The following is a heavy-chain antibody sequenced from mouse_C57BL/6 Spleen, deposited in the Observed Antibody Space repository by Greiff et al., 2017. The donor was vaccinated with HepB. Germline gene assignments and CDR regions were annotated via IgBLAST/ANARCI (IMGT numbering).Heavy chain of an antibody. J-gene: IGHJ2*01. CDR3: ARSLGRHYFDY. Sequence: EVKLVESGGGLVKPGGSLKLSCAASGFTFSDYGMHWVRQAPEKGLEWVAYISSGSSTIYYADTVKGRFTISRDNAKNTLFLQMTSLRSEDTAMYYCARSLGRHYFDYWGQGTTLTVSS. V-gene: IGHV5-17*01. D-gene: IGHD4-1*01. CDR2: ISSGSSTI. CDR1: GFTFSDYG.